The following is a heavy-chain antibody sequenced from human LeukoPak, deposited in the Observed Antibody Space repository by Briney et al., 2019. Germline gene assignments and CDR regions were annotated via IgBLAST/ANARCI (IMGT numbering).Heavy chain of an antibody. V-gene: IGHV3-33*01. D-gene: IGHD6-13*01. CDR1: GNTFRRNG. Sequence: GGSLRLSCAASGNTFRRNGMHWVRQAPGKGLEWVAVIWYDGSKTYYGDSVRGRFTISRDNSKNTLYLQMNSLRAEDTAVYYCARRWRSVITASDSQGGAIDYWGQGSLVTVSS. CDR3: ARRWRSVITASDSQGGAIDY. CDR2: IWYDGSKT. J-gene: IGHJ4*02.